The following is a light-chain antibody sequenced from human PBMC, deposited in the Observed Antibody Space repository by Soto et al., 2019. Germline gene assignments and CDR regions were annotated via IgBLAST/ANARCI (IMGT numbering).Light chain of an antibody. CDR2: GAS. J-gene: IGKJ4*01. V-gene: IGKV3-15*01. CDR3: QQYHKWPPFT. Sequence: EIVMTQSPATLSMSPGERVSISCRASQTVSHNLAWYQQKPGQAPRLLIYGASTRAIGVAARFSGSGSGTEFTLTITSLQSEDFAVYYCQQYHKWPPFTFGGGTVVEIK. CDR1: QTVSHN.